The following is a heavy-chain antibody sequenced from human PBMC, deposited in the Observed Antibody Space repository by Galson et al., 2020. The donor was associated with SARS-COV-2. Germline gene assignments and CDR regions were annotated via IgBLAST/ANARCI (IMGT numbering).Heavy chain of an antibody. CDR3: ARVPLPRMELDWYFDL. V-gene: IGHV4-59*08. CDR1: GGSISSYY. Sequence: SETLSLTCTVSGGSISSYYWSWIRQPPGKGLEWIGYIYYSGSTNYNPSLKSRVTISVDTSKNQFSLKLSSVTAADTAVYYCARVPLPRMELDWYFDLWGRGTLVTVSS. J-gene: IGHJ2*01. CDR2: IYYSGST. D-gene: IGHD1-1*01.